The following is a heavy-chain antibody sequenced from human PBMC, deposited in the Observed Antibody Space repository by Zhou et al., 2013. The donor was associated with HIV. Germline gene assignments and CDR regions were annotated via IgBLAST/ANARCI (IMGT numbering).Heavy chain of an antibody. D-gene: IGHD1-7*01. CDR1: GGTFSSYA. CDR2: IIPILGIA. CDR3: ARAPFAGTGNWFDP. Sequence: QVQLVQSGAEVKKPGSSVKVSCKASGGTFSSYAISWVRQAPGQGLEWMGRIIPILGIANYAQKFQGRVTITADKSTSTAYMELSSLRSEDTAVYYCARAPFAGTGNWFDPWGQGNPGHRLL. V-gene: IGHV1-69*04. J-gene: IGHJ5*02.